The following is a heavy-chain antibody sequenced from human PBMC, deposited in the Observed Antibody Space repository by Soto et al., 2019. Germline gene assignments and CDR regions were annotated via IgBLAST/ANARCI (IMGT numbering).Heavy chain of an antibody. CDR1: GFTFSNAW. J-gene: IGHJ4*02. Sequence: GGSLRLSCAASGFTFSNAWMSWVRQAPGKGLEWVGRIKSKTDGGTTDYAAPVKGRITISRDDSKNTLYLQMNSLKTEDTAVYYCTREIELWLGPHQDLGRDYWGQGTLVTVSS. V-gene: IGHV3-15*01. CDR3: TREIELWLGPHQDLGRDY. D-gene: IGHD5-18*01. CDR2: IKSKTDGGTT.